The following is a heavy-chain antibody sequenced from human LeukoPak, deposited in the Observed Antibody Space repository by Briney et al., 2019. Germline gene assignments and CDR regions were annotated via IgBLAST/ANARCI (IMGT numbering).Heavy chain of an antibody. Sequence: SETLSLTCAVSGGSISSSYWWSWVRQPPGKGLEWIGEIYHSGSTNYNPSLKSRVTISVDKSKNQFSLKLSSVTAADTAVYYCASAPTDSSGWGKYYYYYYMDVWGKGTTVTVSS. V-gene: IGHV4-4*02. CDR1: GGSISSSYW. D-gene: IGHD6-19*01. CDR2: IYHSGST. J-gene: IGHJ6*03. CDR3: ASAPTDSSGWGKYYYYYYMDV.